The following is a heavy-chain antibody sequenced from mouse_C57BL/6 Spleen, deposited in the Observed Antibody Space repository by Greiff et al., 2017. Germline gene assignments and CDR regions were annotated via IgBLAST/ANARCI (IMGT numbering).Heavy chain of an antibody. D-gene: IGHD1-1*01. J-gene: IGHJ3*01. CDR3: ARQGDQRYGSGESPETWFAY. Sequence: EVKVEESGGGLVQPGGSLKLSCAASGFTFSDYYMYWVRQTPEKRLEWVAYISNGGGSTYYPDTVKGRFTISRDNAKNTLYLQMSRLKSEDTAMYYCARQGDQRYGSGESPETWFAYWGQGTLVTVSA. CDR2: ISNGGGST. CDR1: GFTFSDYY. V-gene: IGHV5-12*01.